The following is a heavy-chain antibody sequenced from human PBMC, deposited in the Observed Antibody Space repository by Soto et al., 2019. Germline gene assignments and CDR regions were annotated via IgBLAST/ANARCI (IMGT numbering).Heavy chain of an antibody. V-gene: IGHV3-9*01. CDR1: GFTFGDYA. CDR2: ISWNSGSI. J-gene: IGHJ4*02. D-gene: IGHD6-19*01. Sequence: GGSLRLSCAASGFTFGDYAMQRVRQAPGEGLEWVSAISWNSGSIDYADSVKGRFTISRDNAKNSLYLQMNSLRAEDTALYYCAKSRTTSGWYVTTDYWGQGTRVTVSS. CDR3: AKSRTTSGWYVTTDY.